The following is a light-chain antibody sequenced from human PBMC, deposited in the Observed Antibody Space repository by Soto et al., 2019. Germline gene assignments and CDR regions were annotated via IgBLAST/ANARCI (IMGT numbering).Light chain of an antibody. CDR2: AAS. V-gene: IGKV1-39*01. CDR3: QQSYSTPYT. CDR1: QTISSY. J-gene: IGKJ2*01. Sequence: DIQMTQSPSSLSASVGDRVTITCRPSQTISSYLNWYQQKPGKAPELLIYAASSLQSGVPSRFSGSGSDTDFTLTISSLQPEDFATYYCQQSYSTPYTFGQGTKLEI.